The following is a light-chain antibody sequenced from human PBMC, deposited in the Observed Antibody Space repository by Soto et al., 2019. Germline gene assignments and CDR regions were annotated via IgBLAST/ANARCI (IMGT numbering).Light chain of an antibody. J-gene: IGLJ1*01. V-gene: IGLV2-11*01. Sequence: SALTQPRSVSGSPGRSVTISCTGTSSDVGSYNFVSWYRQHPGKAPKLMIYDVFKRPSGVPDRFSGSKSGNTASLAISGLQADDEADYYCCSYAGSYVFGTGTKVTVL. CDR3: CSYAGSYV. CDR1: SSDVGSYNF. CDR2: DVF.